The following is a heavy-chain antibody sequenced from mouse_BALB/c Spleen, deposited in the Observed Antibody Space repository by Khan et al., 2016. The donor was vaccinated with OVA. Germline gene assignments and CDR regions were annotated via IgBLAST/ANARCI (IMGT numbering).Heavy chain of an antibody. Sequence: VQLQQSGAELVKPGASVKLSCTASGFNIKDTYMHWVKQRPEQGLEWIGTIDPANGNTKYDPKFQGKATITTDTSSNTAYLQLSSLTFEDTAVYYCATLGVYAMDYWGQGTSVTVSS. V-gene: IGHV14-3*02. J-gene: IGHJ4*01. CDR2: IDPANGNT. CDR3: ATLGVYAMDY. CDR1: GFNIKDTY.